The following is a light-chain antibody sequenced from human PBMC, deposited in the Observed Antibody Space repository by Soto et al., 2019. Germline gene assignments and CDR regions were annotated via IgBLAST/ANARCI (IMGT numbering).Light chain of an antibody. CDR1: SSDIGAYNF. CDR3: SSYTGSFRV. V-gene: IGLV2-14*03. CDR2: DVS. J-gene: IGLJ7*01. Sequence: QSALTQPASVSGSPGQSITISCTGTSSDIGAYNFVSWYQQHPDKAPGLIIFDVSYRPSGVSSRFSGSKSGNTASLTISGLQIEDEADYYCSSYTGSFRVFGGGTQLTVL.